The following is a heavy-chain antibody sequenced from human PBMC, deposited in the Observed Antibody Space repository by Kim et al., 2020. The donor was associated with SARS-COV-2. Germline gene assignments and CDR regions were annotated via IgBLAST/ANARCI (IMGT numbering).Heavy chain of an antibody. D-gene: IGHD3-10*01. CDR1: GGSVSSGGFY. CDR2: IYSSGST. V-gene: IGHV4-61*08. CDR3: ARDGGYGSGTDRFVY. Sequence: SETLSLTCTVSGGSVSSGGFYWTWIRQSPGKGLEWIGYIYSSGSTNYNPSLKSRVTISLDRSENQFSLQLSSVTSADTAVYYCARDGGYGSGTDRFVYWG. J-gene: IGHJ4*01.